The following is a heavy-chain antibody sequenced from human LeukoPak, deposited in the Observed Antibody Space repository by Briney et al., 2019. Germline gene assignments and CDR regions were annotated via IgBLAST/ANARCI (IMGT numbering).Heavy chain of an antibody. V-gene: IGHV3-9*01. CDR1: GFTFDDYA. Sequence: QPGGSLRLSCAASGFTFDDYAMHWVRHAPGKGLEWVSGISWNSGSIGYADSVKGRFTISRDNAKNSLYLQMNSLRAEDTAVYYCARVTDYYDSSGYSYYFDYWGQGTLVTVSS. J-gene: IGHJ4*02. CDR2: ISWNSGSI. CDR3: ARVTDYYDSSGYSYYFDY. D-gene: IGHD3-22*01.